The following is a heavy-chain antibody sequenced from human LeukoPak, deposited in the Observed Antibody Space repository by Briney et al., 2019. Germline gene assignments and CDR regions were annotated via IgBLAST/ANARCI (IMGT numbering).Heavy chain of an antibody. CDR3: ARRAGEYSHPYDY. D-gene: IGHD2-15*01. V-gene: IGHV3-53*01. CDR1: GFTVSSNS. Sequence: GGSLRLSCTVSGFTVSSNSWSWVRQAPRKGLEWVSFIYSGGNTHYSDSVTGRFTISRDNSKNTLYLQMNSLRAEDTAIYYCARRAGEYSHPYDYWGQGTLVTVSS. CDR2: IYSGGNT. J-gene: IGHJ4*02.